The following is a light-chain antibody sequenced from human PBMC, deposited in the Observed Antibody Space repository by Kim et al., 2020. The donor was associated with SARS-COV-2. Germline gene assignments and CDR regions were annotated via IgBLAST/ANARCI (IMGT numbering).Light chain of an antibody. J-gene: IGKJ1*01. CDR2: GAS. CDR1: QSVSSN. V-gene: IGKV3-15*01. CDR3: QQYNNWPPWT. Sequence: TPGERATLSCRASQSVSSNLAWYQQKPGQAPRLLIYGASTRATGIPARFSGSGSGTEFTLTISSLQSEDFAVYYCQQYNNWPPWTFGQGTKVEIK.